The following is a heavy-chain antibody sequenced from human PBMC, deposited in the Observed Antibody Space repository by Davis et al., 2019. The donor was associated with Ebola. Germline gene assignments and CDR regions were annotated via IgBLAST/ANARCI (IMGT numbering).Heavy chain of an antibody. J-gene: IGHJ5*02. CDR1: GGSISSSSYY. Sequence: SETLSLTCTVSGGSISSSSYYWGWIRQPPGKGLEWIGSIYYSGSTNYNPSLKSRVTISVDTSKNQFSLKLSSVTAADTAVYYCAKGDRVDPWGQGTLVTVSS. V-gene: IGHV4-39*01. CDR3: AKGDRVDP. D-gene: IGHD2-15*01. CDR2: IYYSGST.